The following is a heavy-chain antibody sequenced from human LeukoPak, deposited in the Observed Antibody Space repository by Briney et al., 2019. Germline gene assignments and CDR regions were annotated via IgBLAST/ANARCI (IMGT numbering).Heavy chain of an antibody. V-gene: IGHV4-59*01. CDR1: GGSISSYY. D-gene: IGHD3-16*02. Sequence: KPSETLSLTCTVSGGSISSYYWSWIRQPPGKGLEWIGYIYYSGSTNYNPSLKSRVTISVDTSKNQFSLKLSSVTAADTAVYYCARGYLAPYYFDYWGQGTLVTVSS. J-gene: IGHJ4*02. CDR3: ARGYLAPYYFDY. CDR2: IYYSGST.